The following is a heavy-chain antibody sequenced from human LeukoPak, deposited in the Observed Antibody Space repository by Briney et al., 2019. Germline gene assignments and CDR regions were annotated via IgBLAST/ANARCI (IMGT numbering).Heavy chain of an antibody. V-gene: IGHV3-11*05. Sequence: GGSLRLSRAASGFTFSDYYMSWIRQAPGKGPEWVSYITSSSSYTNYADSVKGRFTISRDNAKNSLYLQMNSLRAEDTAVYYCATVYNNGWHFDYWGQGTLVTVSS. CDR1: GFTFSDYY. D-gene: IGHD6-19*01. J-gene: IGHJ4*02. CDR3: ATVYNNGWHFDY. CDR2: ITSSSSYT.